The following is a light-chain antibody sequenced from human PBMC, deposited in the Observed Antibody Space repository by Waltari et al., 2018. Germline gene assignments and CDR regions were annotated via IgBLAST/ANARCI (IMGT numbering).Light chain of an antibody. Sequence: DIVLTQSPDSLPVSLGERATINCKSSRSVLSGSSNKNYLAWYQQKPGQPPRLLIYWASTRESGVPDRFSGSGSWTDFTLSIRSLQAEDVAVYYCQQYFSTPTFGQGTKLEIK. CDR3: QQYFSTPT. CDR1: RSVLSGSSNKNY. J-gene: IGKJ2*01. V-gene: IGKV4-1*01. CDR2: WAS.